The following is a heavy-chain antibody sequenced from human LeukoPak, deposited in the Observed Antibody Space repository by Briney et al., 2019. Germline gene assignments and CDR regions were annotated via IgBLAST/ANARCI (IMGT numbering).Heavy chain of an antibody. CDR3: AKSRSAVSLDNAFDI. Sequence: GGSLRLSCAASGFTFSSYAMSWVRQAPGKGLEWVSAICGSGGSTYYAHSVKGRFTITRDNAKNTLYLQMNSLRAEDTGVEYCAKSRSAVSLDNAFDIWGQGTMVTVSS. V-gene: IGHV3-23*01. D-gene: IGHD5/OR15-5a*01. J-gene: IGHJ3*02. CDR2: ICGSGGST. CDR1: GFTFSSYA.